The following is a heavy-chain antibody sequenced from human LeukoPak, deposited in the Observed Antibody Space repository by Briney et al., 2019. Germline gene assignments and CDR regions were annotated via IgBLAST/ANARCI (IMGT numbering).Heavy chain of an antibody. D-gene: IGHD6-6*01. CDR2: ISGSTVYI. CDR3: ARGSRSSSWGGGAFDI. V-gene: IGHV3-21*03. CDR1: GLSFNRYT. Sequence: GGSLRLSCAASGLSFNRYTMNWVRQAPGKGLEWVSSISGSTVYIYYADSVKGRFTISRDNSKKTLYLQMNSLRVEDTAIYYCARGSRSSSWGGGAFDIWGQGTAVTVSS. J-gene: IGHJ3*02.